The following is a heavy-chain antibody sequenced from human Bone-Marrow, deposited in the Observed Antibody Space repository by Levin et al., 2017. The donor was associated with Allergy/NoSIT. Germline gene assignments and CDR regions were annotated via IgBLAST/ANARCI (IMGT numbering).Heavy chain of an antibody. D-gene: IGHD5-12*01. CDR1: GFTFSTYT. Sequence: GGSLRLSCAASGFTFSTYTMNWVRQAPGKGLDWVSSITSSSSYIYYADSVKGRFTISRDNAKNSLYLQMNSLRVEDTAVYYCARGLEYSGLPWGQGTLVTVSS. J-gene: IGHJ4*02. V-gene: IGHV3-21*01. CDR2: ITSSSSYI. CDR3: ARGLEYSGLP.